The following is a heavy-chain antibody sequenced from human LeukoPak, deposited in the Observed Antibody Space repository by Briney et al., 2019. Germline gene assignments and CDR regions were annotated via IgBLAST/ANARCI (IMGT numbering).Heavy chain of an antibody. J-gene: IGHJ4*02. D-gene: IGHD3/OR15-3a*01. V-gene: IGHV4-59*01. Sequence: SETLSLTCTVSGGSISSYYWSWIRQPPGKGLEWIGYIYYSGSTNYNPSLKSRVTISVDTSKNQFSLKLSSVTAADTAVYYCARSHSIWTSFDYWGQGTLVTVSS. CDR2: IYYSGST. CDR3: ARSHSIWTSFDY. CDR1: GGSISSYY.